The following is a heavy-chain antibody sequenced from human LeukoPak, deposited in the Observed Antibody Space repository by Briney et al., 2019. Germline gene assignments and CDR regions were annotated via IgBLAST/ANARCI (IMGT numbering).Heavy chain of an antibody. J-gene: IGHJ4*02. Sequence: GSLRLSCAASVFTFSSYSMNWVRQAPGKGLEWVSSISSSSSYIYYADSVKGRFTISRDNAKNSLYLQMNSLRAEDTAVYYCARGRITMVWGVTDFDYWGQGTLVTVSS. CDR2: ISSSSSYI. CDR3: ARGRITMVWGVTDFDY. D-gene: IGHD3-10*01. V-gene: IGHV3-21*01. CDR1: VFTFSSYS.